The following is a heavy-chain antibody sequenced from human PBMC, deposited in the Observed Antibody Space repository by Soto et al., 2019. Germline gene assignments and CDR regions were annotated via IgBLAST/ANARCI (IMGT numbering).Heavy chain of an antibody. CDR1: GLSLSTSGVG. CDR2: IYWDDDK. V-gene: IGHV2-5*02. Sequence: GSGPTLVNPTQTLTLTCTFSGLSLSTSGVGVGWIRQPPGKALEWLALIYWDDDKRYSPSLKSRLTITKDTSKNQVVLTMTNMDPVDTVTYYCAHRIAAAGALGVWFDPWGQGTLVTVSS. D-gene: IGHD6-13*01. CDR3: AHRIAAAGALGVWFDP. J-gene: IGHJ5*02.